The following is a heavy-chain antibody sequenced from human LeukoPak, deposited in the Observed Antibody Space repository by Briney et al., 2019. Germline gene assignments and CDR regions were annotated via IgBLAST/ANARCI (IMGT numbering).Heavy chain of an antibody. CDR2: IKQDGSEK. CDR3: ARVGGEQWLVSEHYFDY. Sequence: GGSLRLSCAASGFTFSSFWMSWVRQAPGKGLEWAANIKQDGSEKYYVDSVKGRFTISRDNAKNSLYLQMNSLRAEDASVYYCARVGGEQWLVSEHYFDYWGQGTLVTVSS. CDR1: GFTFSSFW. D-gene: IGHD6-19*01. J-gene: IGHJ4*02. V-gene: IGHV3-7*01.